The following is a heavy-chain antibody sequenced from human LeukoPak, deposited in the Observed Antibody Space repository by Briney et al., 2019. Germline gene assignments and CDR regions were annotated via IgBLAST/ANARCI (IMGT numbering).Heavy chain of an antibody. J-gene: IGHJ4*02. CDR2: IIPILGIA. V-gene: IGHV1-69*02. CDR3: AGGERKGARFS. Sequence: GASVKVSCKASGYTFTGYYMHWVRQAPGQGLEWMGRIIPILGIANYAQKFQGRVTITADKSTSTAYMELSSLRSEDTAVYYCAGGERKGARFSGAQGT. CDR1: GYTFTGYY. D-gene: IGHD1-26*01.